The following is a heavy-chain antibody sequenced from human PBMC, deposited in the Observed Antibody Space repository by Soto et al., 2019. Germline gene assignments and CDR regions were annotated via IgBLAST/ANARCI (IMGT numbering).Heavy chain of an antibody. V-gene: IGHV4-34*01. J-gene: IGHJ6*02. CDR2: INHSGST. CDR3: ARGGLSGAAAGTFYYYYYGMDV. CDR1: GGSFSGYY. Sequence: PSETLSLTCAVYGGSFSGYYWSWIRQPPGKGLEWIGEINHSGSTNYNPSLKSRVTISVDTSKNQFSLKLSSVTAADTAVYYCARGGLSGAAAGTFYYYYYGMDVWGQGTTVTVSS. D-gene: IGHD6-13*01.